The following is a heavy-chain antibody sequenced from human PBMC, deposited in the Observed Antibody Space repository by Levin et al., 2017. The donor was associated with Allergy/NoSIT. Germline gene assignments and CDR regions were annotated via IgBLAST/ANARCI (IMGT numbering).Heavy chain of an antibody. D-gene: IGHD4-17*01. CDR3: ASRMTTVTTGRYYYYGMDV. CDR1: GYTFTSYY. Sequence: ASVKVSCKASGYTFTSYYMHWVRQAPGQGLEWMGIINPSGGSTSYAQKFQGRVTMTRDTSTSTVYMELSSLRSEDTAVYYCASRMTTVTTGRYYYYGMDVWGQGTTVTVSS. J-gene: IGHJ6*02. V-gene: IGHV1-46*01. CDR2: INPSGGST.